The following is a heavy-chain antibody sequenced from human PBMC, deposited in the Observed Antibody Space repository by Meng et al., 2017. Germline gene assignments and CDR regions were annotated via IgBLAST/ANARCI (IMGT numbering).Heavy chain of an antibody. CDR2: IIPILGIA. CDR1: GGTFSSYT. V-gene: IGHV1-69*02. Sequence: QVQLVQAGAEVKKPGSWVKVSCKASGGTFSSYTISWVRQAPGQGLEWMGRIIPILGIANYAQKFQGRVTITADKSTSTAYMELSSLRSEDTAVYYCARGGHSGYDYAFDIWGQGTMVTVSS. J-gene: IGHJ3*02. CDR3: ARGGHSGYDYAFDI. D-gene: IGHD5-12*01.